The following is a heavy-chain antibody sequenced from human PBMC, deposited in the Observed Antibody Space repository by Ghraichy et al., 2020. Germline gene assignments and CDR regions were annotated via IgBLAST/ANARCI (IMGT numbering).Heavy chain of an antibody. CDR3: ARDYYGGNSNDF. Sequence: ASVKVSCKIGRSHFCTPVTNSLLVSRLLLVERKGWINTYNDNTNYAQKFQGRVSMTTDTSTTTAYLELRSLRSDDTAVYYCARDYYGGNSNDFWGQGTLVTVSS. CDR2: INTYNDNT. D-gene: IGHD4-23*01. J-gene: IGHJ4*02. CDR1: RSHFCTPV. V-gene: IGHV1-18*01.